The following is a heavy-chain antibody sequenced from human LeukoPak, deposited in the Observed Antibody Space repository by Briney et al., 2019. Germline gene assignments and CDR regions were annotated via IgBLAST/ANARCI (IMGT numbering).Heavy chain of an antibody. CDR2: ISSGGRYI. CDR3: ARGPYCGGDCYQYYFDY. CDR1: GFTFSSHS. D-gene: IGHD2-21*02. V-gene: IGHV3-21*01. J-gene: IGHJ4*02. Sequence: GGSLRLSCAASGFTFSSHSMNWVRQAPGKGLEWVSSISSGGRYINYADSVRGRFTISRDNAKNSLYLQMNSLRAEDTAGYYCARGPYCGGDCYQYYFDYWGQGTLVIVSS.